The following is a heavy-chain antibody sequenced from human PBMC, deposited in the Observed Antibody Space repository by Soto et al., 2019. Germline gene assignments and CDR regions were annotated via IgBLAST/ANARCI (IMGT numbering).Heavy chain of an antibody. CDR2: SNAGNGNT. V-gene: IGHV1-3*01. D-gene: IGHD3-3*01. CDR3: AREFSYYMDV. J-gene: IGHJ6*03. CDR1: GYTFTSYA. Sequence: QVQLVQSGAEVKKPGASVKVSCKASGYTFTSYAMHWVRQAPGQRLEWMGWSNAGNGNTKYSQKFQGRVTITRDTSASTAYMELSSLRSEDTAVYYCAREFSYYMDVWGKGTTVTVSS.